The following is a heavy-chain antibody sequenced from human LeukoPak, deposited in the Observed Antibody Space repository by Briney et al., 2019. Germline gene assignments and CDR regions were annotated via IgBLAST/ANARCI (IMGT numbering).Heavy chain of an antibody. J-gene: IGHJ3*02. V-gene: IGHV1-2*04. Sequence: ASVKVSCKASGYTFTGYYMHWVRQAPGQGLEWMGWINPNSGGTNYAQKFQGWVTMTRDTSISTAYMELSRLRSDDTAVYYCARDTGDHYYGSGSYQPHAFDIWGQGTMVTVSS. CDR1: GYTFTGYY. D-gene: IGHD3-10*01. CDR3: ARDTGDHYYGSGSYQPHAFDI. CDR2: INPNSGGT.